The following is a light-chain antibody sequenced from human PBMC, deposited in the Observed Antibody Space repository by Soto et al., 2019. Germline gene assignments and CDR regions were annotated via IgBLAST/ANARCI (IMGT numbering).Light chain of an antibody. Sequence: EILMTQFPATLSVSPGERATLSCRASQSVSHNLAWYQQKPGQAPRLLFYGASTRATGIPARFSGSGSGTDFTLTISSLQSEDFAVYYWQQSNNWPYTFGQGTMLEIK. V-gene: IGKV3-15*01. CDR1: QSVSHN. CDR3: QQSNNWPYT. CDR2: GAS. J-gene: IGKJ2*01.